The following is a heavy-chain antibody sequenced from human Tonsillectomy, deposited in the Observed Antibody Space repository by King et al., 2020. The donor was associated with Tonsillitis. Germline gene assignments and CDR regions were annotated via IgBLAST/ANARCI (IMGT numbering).Heavy chain of an antibody. J-gene: IGHJ3*01. D-gene: IGHD6-13*01. CDR2: INHSGST. CDR1: GGSFSGYY. V-gene: IGHV4-34*01. CDR3: ARPRPXXXXAAXXXXGAXDX. Sequence: VQLQQWGAGLLKPSETLSLTCAVYGGSFSGYYWSWIRQPPGKGLEWIGEINHSGSTNYNPSLKSRVTISVDTSKNQVSLKLSSVTAAATAVYYCARPRPXXXXAAXXXXGAXDXXXQGXXVXVXS.